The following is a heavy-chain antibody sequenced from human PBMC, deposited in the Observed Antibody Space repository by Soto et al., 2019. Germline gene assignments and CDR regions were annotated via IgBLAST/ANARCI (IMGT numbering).Heavy chain of an antibody. CDR1: GYTFTSYD. CDR2: MNPNSGNT. V-gene: IGHV1-8*01. CDR3: ARGYCSGGSCYSGDNWFDP. J-gene: IGHJ5*02. Sequence: QVPLVQSGAEVKKPGASVKVSCKASGYTFTSYDINWVRQATGQGLEWMGWMNPNSGNTGYAQKFQGRVTMTRNTSRSTAYMELSSLRSEDTAVYYCARGYCSGGSCYSGDNWFDPWGQGTLVTVSS. D-gene: IGHD2-15*01.